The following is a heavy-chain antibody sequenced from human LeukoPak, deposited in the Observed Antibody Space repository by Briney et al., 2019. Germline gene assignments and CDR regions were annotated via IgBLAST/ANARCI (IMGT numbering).Heavy chain of an antibody. D-gene: IGHD3-22*01. Sequence: SVKVSCKASGGTSSSYAISWVRQAPGQGLEWMGGIIPIFGTANYAQKFQGRVTITADKSTSTAYMELSSLRSEDTAVYYCASGSKSSGYSVYWGQGTLVTVSS. CDR3: ASGSKSSGYSVY. V-gene: IGHV1-69*06. CDR2: IIPIFGTA. CDR1: GGTSSSYA. J-gene: IGHJ4*02.